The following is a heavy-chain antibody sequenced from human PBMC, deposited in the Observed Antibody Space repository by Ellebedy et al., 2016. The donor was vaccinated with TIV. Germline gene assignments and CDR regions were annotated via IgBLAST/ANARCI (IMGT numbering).Heavy chain of an antibody. CDR2: INPSGGST. V-gene: IGHV1-46*01. CDR1: GYTFTSYH. D-gene: IGHD4-17*01. CDR3: ARSYGDPDY. J-gene: IGHJ4*02. Sequence: AASVKVSCKASGYTFTSYHMHWARQAPGQGLEWMGIINPSGGSTSYAQKFQGRATMTRDTSTGTVYMELSSLRSEDTAVYYCARSYGDPDYWGQGTLVTVSS.